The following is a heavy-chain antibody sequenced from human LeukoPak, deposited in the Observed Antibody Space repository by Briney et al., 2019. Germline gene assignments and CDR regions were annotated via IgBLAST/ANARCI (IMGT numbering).Heavy chain of an antibody. CDR1: GGSISSGGYY. Sequence: SETLSLTCTVSGGSISSGGYYWSWIRQHPGKGLEWIGYIYYSGSTYYNPSLRSRVTISVDTSKNQFSLKLSSVTAADTAVYYCASGRDGYNDYWGQGTLVTVSS. CDR3: ASGRDGYNDY. V-gene: IGHV4-31*03. D-gene: IGHD5-24*01. J-gene: IGHJ4*02. CDR2: IYYSGST.